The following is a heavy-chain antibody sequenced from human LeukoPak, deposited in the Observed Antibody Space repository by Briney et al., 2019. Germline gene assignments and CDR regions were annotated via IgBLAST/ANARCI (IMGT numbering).Heavy chain of an antibody. D-gene: IGHD3-10*01. J-gene: IGHJ5*02. CDR1: GFTFSSYS. Sequence: GGSLRLSCAASGFTFSSYSMNWVRQAPGKGLEWVSAISGSGGSTYYADSVKGRFTISRDNSKNTLYLQMNSLRAEDTAVYYCAKDHGLYGSGSYETFDPWGQGTLVTVSS. V-gene: IGHV3-23*01. CDR3: AKDHGLYGSGSYETFDP. CDR2: ISGSGGST.